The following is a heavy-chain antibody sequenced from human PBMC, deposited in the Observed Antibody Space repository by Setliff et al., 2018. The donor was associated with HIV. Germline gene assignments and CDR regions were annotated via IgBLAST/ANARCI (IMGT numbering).Heavy chain of an antibody. V-gene: IGHV4-4*09. CDR1: GGSISSYY. CDR2: IYTSGST. Sequence: SETLSLTCTVSGGSISSYYWSWIRQPPGMGLEWIGYIYTSGSTNYNPSLKSRVTISVDTSKNQFSLKLSSVTAADTAVYYCARGLSFYDPGGFDYWGQGTLVTVSS. CDR3: ARGLSFYDPGGFDY. J-gene: IGHJ4*02. D-gene: IGHD3-22*01.